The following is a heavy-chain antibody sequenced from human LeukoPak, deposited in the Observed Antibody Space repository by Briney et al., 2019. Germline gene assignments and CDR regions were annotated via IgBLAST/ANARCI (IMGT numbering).Heavy chain of an antibody. D-gene: IGHD5-18*01. CDR2: IKQDGSEK. CDR3: ARPSGYSYGYVPSYFDY. V-gene: IGHV3-7*01. J-gene: IGHJ4*02. Sequence: GGSLRLSCAASGFTFSSYWMSWVRQAPGKGLEWVANIKQDGSEKYYVDSVKGRFTISRDNAKNSLYLQMNSLRAEDTAVYYCARPSGYSYGYVPSYFDYWGQGTLVTVSS. CDR1: GFTFSSYW.